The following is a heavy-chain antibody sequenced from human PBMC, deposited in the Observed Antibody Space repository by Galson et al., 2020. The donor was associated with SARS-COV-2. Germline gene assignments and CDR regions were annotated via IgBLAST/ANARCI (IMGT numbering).Heavy chain of an antibody. V-gene: IGHV1-18*01. CDR1: GYTFTSYG. J-gene: IGHJ4*02. CDR3: VGAPYYYDSSGPAWWYFDD. CDR2: ISAYNGNT. Sequence: ASVTVSCKASGYTFTSYGISWVRQAPGQGLEWMGWISAYNGNTNYAQKLQGRVTMTTDTSTSTAYMELRSLRSDDTAVYYCVGAPYYYDSSGPAWWYFDDWGQGTLVTVSS. D-gene: IGHD3-22*01.